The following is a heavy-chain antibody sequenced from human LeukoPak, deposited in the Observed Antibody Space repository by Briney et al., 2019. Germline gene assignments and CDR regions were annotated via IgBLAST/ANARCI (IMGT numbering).Heavy chain of an antibody. CDR1: GFTFSSYA. Sequence: GGSLRLSCAASGFTFSSYAMHWVRQAPGKGLEWVAVISYDGSNKYYADSVKGRFTISRDNSKYTLYLQMNSLRAEDTAVYYCARDDGSGSTSFLYYYYYGMDVWGQGTTVTVSS. D-gene: IGHD2-2*01. CDR2: ISYDGSNK. J-gene: IGHJ6*02. CDR3: ARDDGSGSTSFLYYYYYGMDV. V-gene: IGHV3-30-3*01.